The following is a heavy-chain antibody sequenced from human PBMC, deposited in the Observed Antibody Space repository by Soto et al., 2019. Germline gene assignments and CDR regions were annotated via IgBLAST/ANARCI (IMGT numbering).Heavy chain of an antibody. Sequence: ASVKVSCKASGYTFTSYAMHWVRQAPGQRLEWMGWINAGNGNTKYSQKFQGRVTITRDTSASTAYMELSSLRSEDTAVYYCARSRIAARPVWYFDLWGRGTLVTVSS. CDR3: ARSRIAARPVWYFDL. V-gene: IGHV1-3*01. CDR1: GYTFTSYA. J-gene: IGHJ2*01. CDR2: INAGNGNT. D-gene: IGHD6-6*01.